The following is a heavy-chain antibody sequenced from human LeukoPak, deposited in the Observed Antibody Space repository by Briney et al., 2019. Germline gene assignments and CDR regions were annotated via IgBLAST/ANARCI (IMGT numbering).Heavy chain of an antibody. D-gene: IGHD6-19*01. CDR3: ARALSSHSSGTYYYYYGMDV. J-gene: IGHJ6*02. Sequence: ASVKVSCKVSGYTLTELSMHWVRQAPGKGLEWMGGFDPEDGETIYAQKFQGRVTITADESTSTAYMELSSLRSEDTAVYYCARALSSHSSGTYYYYYGMDVWGQGTTVTVSS. CDR1: GYTLTELS. CDR2: FDPEDGET. V-gene: IGHV1-24*01.